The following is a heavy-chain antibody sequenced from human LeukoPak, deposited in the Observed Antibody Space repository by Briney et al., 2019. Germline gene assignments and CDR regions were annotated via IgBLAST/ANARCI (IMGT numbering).Heavy chain of an antibody. D-gene: IGHD6-19*01. J-gene: IGHJ4*02. CDR2: ISAYNGNT. V-gene: IGHV1-18*01. Sequence: ASVKVSCKASGYTFTSYGISWVRQAPGQGLEWMGWISAYNGNTNYAQKLQGRVTMTTDTSTSTAYMELRSLRSDDTAVYYCAGESAVAGTGDYWGQGTLITVSS. CDR1: GYTFTSYG. CDR3: AGESAVAGTGDY.